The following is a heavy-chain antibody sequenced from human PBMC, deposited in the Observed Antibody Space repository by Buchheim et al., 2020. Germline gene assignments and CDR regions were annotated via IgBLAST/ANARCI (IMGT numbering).Heavy chain of an antibody. V-gene: IGHV3-7*01. CDR1: GFTFSSYW. CDR3: ARDHPCGSSSCGFFDY. J-gene: IGHJ4*02. CDR2: IKQDGREK. Sequence: EVQLVESGGGLVQPGGSLRLSCAASGFTFSSYWMSWVRQAPGKGLEWVANIKQDGREKYYVDSVKGRFTISRDNAKNPLYLQMNSLRAEDTAVYYCARDHPCGSSSCGFFDYWGQGTL. D-gene: IGHD6-6*01.